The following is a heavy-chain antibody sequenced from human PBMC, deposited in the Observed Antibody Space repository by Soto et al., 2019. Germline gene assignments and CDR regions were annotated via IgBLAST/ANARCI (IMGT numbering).Heavy chain of an antibody. V-gene: IGHV1-69*01. D-gene: IGHD3-3*01. CDR1: GGTFSSYA. CDR2: IIPIFGTA. Sequence: QVQLVQSGAEVKKPGSSVKVSCKASGGTFSSYAISWVRQAPGQGLEWMGGIIPIFGTANYAQKFQGRVTITADESTSTAYMELSRLRSEDTAVYYCARASLITIFGVVTTNWFDPWGQGTLVTVSS. CDR3: ARASLITIFGVVTTNWFDP. J-gene: IGHJ5*02.